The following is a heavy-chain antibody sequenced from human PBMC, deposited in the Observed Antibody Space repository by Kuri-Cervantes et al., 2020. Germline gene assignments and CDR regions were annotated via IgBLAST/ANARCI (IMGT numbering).Heavy chain of an antibody. CDR1: GFTFSSYW. V-gene: IGHV3-15*05. D-gene: IGHD5-24*01. CDR3: VRDKDGYNF. Sequence: GGSLRLSCASSGFTFSSYWMSWVRQAPGKGLEWVGRIKTRSDGETTDYNALVKGRFTISRDNAKNTLYLQMNSLRAEDTAVYYCVRDKDGYNFWGQGTLVTVSS. J-gene: IGHJ4*02. CDR2: IKTRSDGETT.